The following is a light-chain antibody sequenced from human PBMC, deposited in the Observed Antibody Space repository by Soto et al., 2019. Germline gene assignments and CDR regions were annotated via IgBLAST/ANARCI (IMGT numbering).Light chain of an antibody. V-gene: IGKV3-20*01. CDR3: QHYHGWPIT. CDR2: GAS. CDR1: QSVSSSY. Sequence: EIVLTQSPGTLSLSAGERVTLSCRASQSVSSSYLAWYQQKPGQAPRLLIYGASSRATGIPDRFSGSGSGTEFTLTIRSLQSEDFAVYYCQHYHGWPITFGQGTRLEIK. J-gene: IGKJ5*01.